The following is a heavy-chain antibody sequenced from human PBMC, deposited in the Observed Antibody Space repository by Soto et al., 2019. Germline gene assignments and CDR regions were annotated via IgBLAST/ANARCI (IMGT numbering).Heavy chain of an antibody. D-gene: IGHD3-22*01. CDR2: IYPGDSDT. V-gene: IGHV5-51*01. Sequence: GESLKISCKGSGYSFTSYWIGWVRQMPGKGLEWMGIIYPGDSDTRYSPSFQGQVTISADKSISTAYLQWSSLKASDTAMYYCARFTYYYDSSGFRDRYGMDVWGQGTTVTVSS. CDR1: GYSFTSYW. CDR3: ARFTYYYDSSGFRDRYGMDV. J-gene: IGHJ6*02.